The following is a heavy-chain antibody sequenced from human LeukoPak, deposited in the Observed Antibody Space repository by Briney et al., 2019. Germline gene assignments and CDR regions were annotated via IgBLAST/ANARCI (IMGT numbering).Heavy chain of an antibody. J-gene: IGHJ4*02. Sequence: KTSETLSLTCTVSGGSISSGSYFWSWIRQPAGKGLEWIGRIYTSGSTNYNPSLKSRVTISVDTSKNQFSLKLSSVTAADTAVYYCARVIRYFDWLTYFDYWGQGTLVTVSS. V-gene: IGHV4-61*02. D-gene: IGHD3-9*01. CDR3: ARVIRYFDWLTYFDY. CDR1: GGSISSGSYF. CDR2: IYTSGST.